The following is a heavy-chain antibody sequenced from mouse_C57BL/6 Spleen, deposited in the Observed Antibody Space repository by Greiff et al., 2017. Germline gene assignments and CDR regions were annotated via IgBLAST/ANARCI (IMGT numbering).Heavy chain of an antibody. CDR1: GFTFSDYY. V-gene: IGHV5-16*01. J-gene: IGHJ1*03. CDR3: ARDDYYGSYWYFDV. Sequence: EVQLMESEGGLVQPGSSMKLSCTASGFTFSDYYMTWVRQVPEKGLEWVANINYDGSSTYYLDSLKSRFIISRDNAKNILYLQRSSLKSEDTATYYCARDDYYGSYWYFDVWGTGTTVTVSS. D-gene: IGHD1-1*01. CDR2: INYDGSST.